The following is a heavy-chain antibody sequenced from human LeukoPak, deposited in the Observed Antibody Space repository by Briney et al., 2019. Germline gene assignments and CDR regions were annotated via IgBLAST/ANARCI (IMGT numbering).Heavy chain of an antibody. D-gene: IGHD5-18*01. CDR3: AAVRGYSYGQFDY. J-gene: IGHJ4*02. CDR2: IRYDGSNK. V-gene: IGHV3-30*02. CDR1: GFTFSSYG. Sequence: GGSLRLSCAASGFTFSSYGMHWVRQAPGKGLEWVAFIRYDGSNKYYADSVKGRFTISRDNSKNTLYLQMNSLRAEDTAVYYCAAVRGYSYGQFDYWGQGTLVTVSS.